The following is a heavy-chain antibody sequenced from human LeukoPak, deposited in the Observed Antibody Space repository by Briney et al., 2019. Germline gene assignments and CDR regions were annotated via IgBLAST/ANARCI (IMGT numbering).Heavy chain of an antibody. J-gene: IGHJ5*02. CDR1: GGSISSSSYY. CDR3: AGPKINTNHPFDP. V-gene: IGHV4-39*01. Sequence: PSETLSLTCTVSGGSISSSSYYWGWIRQPPGKGLEWIGSIYYSGSTYYNPSLKSRVTISVDTSKNQFSLKLSSVTAADTAVYYCAGPKINTNHPFDPWGQGTLVTVSS. CDR2: IYYSGST. D-gene: IGHD1-14*01.